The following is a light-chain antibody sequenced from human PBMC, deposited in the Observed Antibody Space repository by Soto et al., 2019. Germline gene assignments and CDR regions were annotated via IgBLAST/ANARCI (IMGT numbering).Light chain of an antibody. CDR1: NIGSKS. V-gene: IGLV3-21*02. CDR2: HNS. Sequence: SYELAQPPSVSVAPGQTARVTCGGKNIGSKSVHWYQQKPGQAPVLVVYHNSDRPSGIPERFSGSNSGNTATLTITRVEAGDEADYYCQLWDSSSDHKVFGGGTKLTVL. CDR3: QLWDSSSDHKV. J-gene: IGLJ3*02.